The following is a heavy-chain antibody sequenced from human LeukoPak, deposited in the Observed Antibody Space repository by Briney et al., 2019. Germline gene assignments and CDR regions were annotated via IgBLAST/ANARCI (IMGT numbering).Heavy chain of an antibody. J-gene: IGHJ4*02. V-gene: IGHV1-2*02. Sequence: ASVKVSCKASGYTFTVYYIHWVRQAPGQGLEWMGWIDPNSGGTNSAQRFQGRVTMTRDTSISTAYMELSRLRSDDTAVYYCARDDYGRNYYFDYWGQGTLVTVSS. CDR1: GYTFTVYY. CDR2: IDPNSGGT. CDR3: ARDDYGRNYYFDY. D-gene: IGHD4-23*01.